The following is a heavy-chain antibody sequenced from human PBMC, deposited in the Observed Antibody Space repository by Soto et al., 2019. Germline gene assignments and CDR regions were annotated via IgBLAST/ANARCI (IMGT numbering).Heavy chain of an antibody. D-gene: IGHD6-13*01. Sequence: QVQLQQWGAGLLKPSETLSLTCAVYGGSFSGYYWSWIRQPPGKGLEWIGEINHSGSTNYNPSLKTRVTISVDTSKSQFSLKLSSVTAADTAVYYCARGYSSTWYLNDYWGQGILVTVSS. V-gene: IGHV4-34*01. J-gene: IGHJ4*02. CDR3: ARGYSSTWYLNDY. CDR2: INHSGST. CDR1: GGSFSGYY.